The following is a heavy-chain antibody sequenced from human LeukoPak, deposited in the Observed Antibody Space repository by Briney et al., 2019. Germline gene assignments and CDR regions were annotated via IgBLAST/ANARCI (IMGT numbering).Heavy chain of an antibody. CDR2: INTGSGNT. D-gene: IGHD3-10*01. CDR3: ARDLSRAYYFGSGSSSGAFDI. Sequence: ASVKVSCKASGYTFTSYTIHWVRQAPGQRLEWIGWINTGSGNTMYSQKFQGRVTVTRDTSASTAYMELSSLRSEDTAVYYCARDLSRAYYFGSGSSSGAFDIWGQGTMVTVSS. CDR1: GYTFTSYT. V-gene: IGHV1-3*04. J-gene: IGHJ3*02.